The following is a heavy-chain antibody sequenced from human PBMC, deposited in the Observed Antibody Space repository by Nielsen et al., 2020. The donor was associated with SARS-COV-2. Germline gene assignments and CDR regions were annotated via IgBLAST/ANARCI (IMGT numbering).Heavy chain of an antibody. CDR2: ISSSSSYT. Sequence: WIRQPPGKGLEWVSYISSSSSYTNYADSVKGRFTISRDNAKNSLYLQMISLRTEDTAVYYCARSWGYCSGGSCKQGDYWGQGTLVTVSS. D-gene: IGHD2-15*01. J-gene: IGHJ4*02. V-gene: IGHV3-11*03. CDR3: ARSWGYCSGGSCKQGDY.